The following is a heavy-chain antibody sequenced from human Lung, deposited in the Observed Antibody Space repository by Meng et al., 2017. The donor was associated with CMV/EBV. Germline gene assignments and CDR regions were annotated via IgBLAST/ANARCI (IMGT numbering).Heavy chain of an antibody. CDR2: IYSVGTT. D-gene: IGHD7-27*01. V-gene: IGHV3-66*02. CDR3: ARDKSLGALDI. CDR1: GFTVSSNY. Sequence: GGSLRLACAASGFTVSSNYMSWVPQAPGKGLEWVSVIYSVGTTYYADSVKGRFTISRDNSKNTVYLQMNSLNAEDRAVYYCARDKSLGALDIWGQGTMVTVSS. J-gene: IGHJ3*02.